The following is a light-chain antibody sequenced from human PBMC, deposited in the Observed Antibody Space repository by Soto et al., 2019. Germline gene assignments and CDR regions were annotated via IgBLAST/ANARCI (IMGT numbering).Light chain of an antibody. Sequence: DIQLTQSPSSLSASVGDRVSITCRASQSIRMYLNWYQQKPGEAPKLLIYAASNLQTGVPSRFSGGGSGTDFTLTITGLQREDFATYYCQQTHSILPFTFGGGTKLEIK. J-gene: IGKJ4*01. CDR3: QQTHSILPFT. CDR2: AAS. V-gene: IGKV1-39*01. CDR1: QSIRMY.